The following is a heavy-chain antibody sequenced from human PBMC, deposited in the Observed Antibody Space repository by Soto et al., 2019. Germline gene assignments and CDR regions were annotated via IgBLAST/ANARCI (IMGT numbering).Heavy chain of an antibody. CDR2: INHSGLT. CDR1: GGSITSHY. D-gene: IGHD3-10*01. CDR3: ARQGFGQLHGLVHV. V-gene: IGHV4-59*08. J-gene: IGHJ6*02. Sequence: QVQLQESGPGLVKPSETLSLTCSVSGGSITSHYCSWFRQPPGKGLEWIGYINHSGLTSYNPSLKSRVTLSVDTSKNQFSLKVNSVTAADTALYYCARQGFGQLHGLVHVWGPGTTVTVSS.